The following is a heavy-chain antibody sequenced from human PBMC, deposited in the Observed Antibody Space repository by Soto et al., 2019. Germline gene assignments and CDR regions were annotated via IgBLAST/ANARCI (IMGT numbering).Heavy chain of an antibody. D-gene: IGHD1-1*01. V-gene: IGHV3-23*01. J-gene: IGHJ6*03. CDR1: GFTFSNSA. CDR2: ISGGGVSA. Sequence: EVQLLESGGGLVQPGGSLRLSCAASGFTFSNSAMNWVRQAAGKGLEWVSTISGGGVSAYYADSVRGRFTISRDNSKNTLYLQMNSLRAEATAVYYCAKEGRGGTSFDYYYVDVWGRGDTVTVSS. CDR3: AKEGRGGTSFDYYYVDV.